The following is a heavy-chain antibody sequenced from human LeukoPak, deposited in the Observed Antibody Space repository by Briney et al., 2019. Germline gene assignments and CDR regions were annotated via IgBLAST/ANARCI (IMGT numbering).Heavy chain of an antibody. V-gene: IGHV3-48*03. CDR1: GITFSSYE. Sequence: GGSLRLSCVASGITFSSYEMNWVRQDPGKGLEWISCISSSGGPIYYADSVKGRFTISRDNAKNSLYLQMNSLRAEDTAVYYCARGFRDTAMFLDYWGQGTLVTV. J-gene: IGHJ4*02. CDR3: ARGFRDTAMFLDY. D-gene: IGHD5-18*01. CDR2: ISSSGGPI.